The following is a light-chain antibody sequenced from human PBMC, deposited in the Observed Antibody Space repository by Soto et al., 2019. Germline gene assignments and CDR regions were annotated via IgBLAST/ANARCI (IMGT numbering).Light chain of an antibody. CDR1: SSNIGGNA. CDR2: SNN. Sequence: QSVLTQPPSASGTPGQRVTISCSGSSSNIGGNAVNWYQQLPGATPKLLIYSNNQRPSGVPDRFSGSKSATSASLAIGGLQSEDEADYYCAAWDDSLSGYVFGTGTKLTVL. V-gene: IGLV1-44*01. J-gene: IGLJ1*01. CDR3: AAWDDSLSGYV.